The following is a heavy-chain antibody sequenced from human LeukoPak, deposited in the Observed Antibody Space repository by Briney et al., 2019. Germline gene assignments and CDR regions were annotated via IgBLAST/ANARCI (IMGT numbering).Heavy chain of an antibody. J-gene: IGHJ4*02. CDR1: GFTVSSNY. CDR3: AREAVAGTGGDY. CDR2: IYSGGST. Sequence: GGSLRLSCAASGFTVSSNYMSWVRQAPGKGLGWVSVIYSGGSTYYAASVKGRFTISRDNSKNTLYLQMNSLRAEDTAVYYCAREAVAGTGGDYWAQGTLVTVSS. V-gene: IGHV3-53*01. D-gene: IGHD6-19*01.